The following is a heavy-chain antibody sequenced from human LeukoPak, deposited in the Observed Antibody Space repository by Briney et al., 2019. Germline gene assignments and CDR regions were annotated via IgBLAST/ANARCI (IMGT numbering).Heavy chain of an antibody. V-gene: IGHV4-34*01. Sequence: SETLSLTCGVYNGSFSGYYWTWIRQPPGKGLEWIGEIHRAGNTNYNPSLRGRVTISVDWSNNHVYLTLNSVTAADTAVYYCAVSLWFGINPEYWGQGTLVTVSS. CDR2: IHRAGNT. D-gene: IGHD3-10*01. J-gene: IGHJ4*02. CDR1: NGSFSGYY. CDR3: AVSLWFGINPEY.